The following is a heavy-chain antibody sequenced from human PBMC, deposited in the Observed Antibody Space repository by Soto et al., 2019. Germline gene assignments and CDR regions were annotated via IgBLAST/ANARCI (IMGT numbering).Heavy chain of an antibody. V-gene: IGHV3-7*03. CDR1: GFTFITSF. CDR3: ARYFRGSGRYFFDY. Sequence: GGSLRLSCVASGFTFITSFMGWVRQAPGKGLEWVANINQDGGGTYYVDSVEGRFTISRDNAKDSLYLQMNSLRGGDTAVYYCARYFRGSGRYFFDYWGQGTLVTVS. CDR2: INQDGGGT. D-gene: IGHD6-19*01. J-gene: IGHJ4*02.